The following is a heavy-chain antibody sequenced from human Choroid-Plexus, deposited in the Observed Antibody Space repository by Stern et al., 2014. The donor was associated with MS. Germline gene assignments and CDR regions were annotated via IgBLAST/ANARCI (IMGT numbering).Heavy chain of an antibody. Sequence: EVQLVESGGGLVRPGMSLRLSCAASGMTFDGYAMHWVRQPSGKGLEWVSGISCHGGNKGYADSVKGPFITSSDDPKNSLYLQTPSLRPDDTVVYYGVRDKGTMTAALGNGGRGTLVTVSS. J-gene: IGHJ4*02. D-gene: IGHD3-16*01. V-gene: IGHV3-9*01. CDR2: ISCHGGNK. CDR3: VRDKGTMTAALGN. CDR1: GMTFDGYA.